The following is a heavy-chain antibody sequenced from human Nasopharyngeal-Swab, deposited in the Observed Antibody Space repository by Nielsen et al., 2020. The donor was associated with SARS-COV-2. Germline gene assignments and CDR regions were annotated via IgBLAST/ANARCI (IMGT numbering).Heavy chain of an antibody. CDR2: IGDKEHNYAT. Sequence: GGSLRLSCAASGFIFSATAIHWVRQASGKGLEWVVRIGDKEHNYATTYGASVQGRFTISRDDSKNTAFLQMDGLKTEDTALYYCTTDFYFDYWGQGALVTVSS. CDR1: GFIFSATA. J-gene: IGHJ4*02. CDR3: TTDFYFDY. V-gene: IGHV3-73*01.